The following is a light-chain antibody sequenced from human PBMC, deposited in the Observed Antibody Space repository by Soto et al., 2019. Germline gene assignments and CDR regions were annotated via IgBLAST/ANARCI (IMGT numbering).Light chain of an antibody. V-gene: IGLV2-14*01. CDR1: SSDVGGYNY. Sequence: QSALTQPASVSGSPGQSITISCTGTSSDVGGYNYVSWYQQNPGKAPKLMIYEVSNRPSGVSNRFSGSKSGNTASLTISGLQAEDEADYYCQSYDTSLSGVIFGAGTKVTVL. CDR3: QSYDTSLSGVI. CDR2: EVS. J-gene: IGLJ2*01.